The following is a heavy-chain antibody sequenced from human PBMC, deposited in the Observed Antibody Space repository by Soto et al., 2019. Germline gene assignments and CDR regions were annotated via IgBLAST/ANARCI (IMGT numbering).Heavy chain of an antibody. CDR2: ISHDGSNT. CDR3: ARDRADNEGYFQH. V-gene: IGHV3-30-3*01. CDR1: VLPFSDCA. D-gene: IGHD1-1*01. J-gene: IGHJ1*01. Sequence: QVPLVESGGGVVQPGRSLRLSCDASVLPFSDCALHWVRQAPGKGLEWLAVISHDGSNTFYADSVKGRFTASRDNSRNTPYLQMNSQSTEDTAVYFCARDRADNEGYFQHCGQGTLVIVSS.